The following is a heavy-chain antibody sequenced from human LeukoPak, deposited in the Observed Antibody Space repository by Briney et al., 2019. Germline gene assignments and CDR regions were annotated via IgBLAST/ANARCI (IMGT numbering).Heavy chain of an antibody. Sequence: GASVKVSCKASGGTFSSYAISWVRQAPGQGLEWMGRIIPILGIANYAQKFQGRVTITADKSTSTAYMELSSLRSEDTAVYYCARVRQQLGRTYFDYWGQGTLVTVSS. D-gene: IGHD6-13*01. CDR2: IIPILGIA. CDR3: ARVRQQLGRTYFDY. CDR1: GGTFSSYA. V-gene: IGHV1-69*04. J-gene: IGHJ4*02.